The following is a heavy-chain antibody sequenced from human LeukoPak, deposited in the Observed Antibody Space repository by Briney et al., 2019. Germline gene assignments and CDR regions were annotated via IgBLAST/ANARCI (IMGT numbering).Heavy chain of an antibody. Sequence: SETLSLTCTVSGGSVSIYYWSWIRQPPGKGLEWIGYIYYSGSTNYNPSLKSRVTISVDTSKNQFSLKLSSVTAADTAVYYCARAVGGISGIFDYWGQGTLVTVSS. J-gene: IGHJ4*02. D-gene: IGHD1-20*01. CDR2: IYYSGST. CDR1: GGSVSIYY. CDR3: ARAVGGISGIFDY. V-gene: IGHV4-59*02.